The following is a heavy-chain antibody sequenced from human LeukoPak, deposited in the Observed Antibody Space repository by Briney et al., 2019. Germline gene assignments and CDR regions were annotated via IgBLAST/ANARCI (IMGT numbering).Heavy chain of an antibody. D-gene: IGHD2-8*01. V-gene: IGHV3-9*01. Sequence: GRFLRLSCAASGFTFDDYAMHWVRQAPGKGLEWVSGISWNSGSIGYADSVKGRFTISRDNAKNSLYLQMNSLRAEDTAVYYCARDRRANDYGDYWGQGTLVTVSS. CDR3: ARDRRANDYGDY. CDR2: ISWNSGSI. J-gene: IGHJ4*02. CDR1: GFTFDDYA.